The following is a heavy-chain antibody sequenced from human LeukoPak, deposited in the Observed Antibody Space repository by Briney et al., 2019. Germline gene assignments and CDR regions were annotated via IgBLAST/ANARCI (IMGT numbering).Heavy chain of an antibody. CDR3: ASGRNLDAFEI. CDR1: GGSISGSNYY. CDR2: IYYSGST. V-gene: IGHV4-39*01. D-gene: IGHD2/OR15-2a*01. Sequence: SETLSLTCVVSGGSISGSNYYWGWIRQPPGKGPGWTGSIYYSGSTYYKPSLKSRVSVSADTSKNKFSLKLSSVTAADTAVYYCASGRNLDAFEIWGQGTMVTVSS. J-gene: IGHJ3*02.